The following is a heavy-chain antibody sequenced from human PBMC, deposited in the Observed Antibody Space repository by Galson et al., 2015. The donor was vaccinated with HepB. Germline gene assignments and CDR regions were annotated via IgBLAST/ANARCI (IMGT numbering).Heavy chain of an antibody. V-gene: IGHV4-59*01. CDR1: GGSISSYY. CDR2: IYYSGST. J-gene: IGHJ6*03. D-gene: IGHD6-19*01. CDR3: AREAVAGYAGNYYYYMDV. Sequence: QVQLQESGPGLVKPSETLSLTCTVSGGSISSYYWSWIRQPPGKGLEWIGYIYYSGSTNYNPSLKSRVTISVDTSKNQFSLKLSSVTAADTAVYYCAREAVAGYAGNYYYYMDVWGKGTTVTVSS.